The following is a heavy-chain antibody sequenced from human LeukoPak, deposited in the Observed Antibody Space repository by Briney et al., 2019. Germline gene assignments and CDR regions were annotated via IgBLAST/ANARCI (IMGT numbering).Heavy chain of an antibody. J-gene: IGHJ5*02. CDR2: INHNGCT. D-gene: IGHD6-13*01. Sequence: SETLSLTCAVYGGSFSGYYWSWIRQPPGKGLEWIGEINHNGCTNYNPSLKSRVTISVDTSKNQFSLKLSSVTAADTAVYYCARGGWYSRRLCWFDPWGQGTLVTVSS. V-gene: IGHV4-34*01. CDR1: GGSFSGYY. CDR3: ARGGWYSRRLCWFDP.